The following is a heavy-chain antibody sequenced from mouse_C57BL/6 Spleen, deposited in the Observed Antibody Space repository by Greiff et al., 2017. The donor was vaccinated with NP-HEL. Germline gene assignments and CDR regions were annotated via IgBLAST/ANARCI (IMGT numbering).Heavy chain of an antibody. Sequence: EVQLQQSGGGLVKPGGSLKLSCAASGFTFSDYGMHWVRQAPEKGLEWVAYISSGSSTIYYADTVKGRFTISRDNAKNTLFLQMTSLRSEDTAMYYCARSADYYGFYAMDYWGQGTSVTVSS. D-gene: IGHD1-1*01. CDR3: ARSADYYGFYAMDY. CDR2: ISSGSSTI. V-gene: IGHV5-17*01. CDR1: GFTFSDYG. J-gene: IGHJ4*01.